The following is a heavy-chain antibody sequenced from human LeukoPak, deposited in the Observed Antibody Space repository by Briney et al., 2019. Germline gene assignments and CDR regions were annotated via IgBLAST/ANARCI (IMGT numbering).Heavy chain of an antibody. J-gene: IGHJ5*02. CDR2: IIPIFGTA. CDR1: GGTFSSYA. V-gene: IGHV1-69*05. CDR3: ARSSGSSGYYHNYWFDP. Sequence: SVKVSCKASGGTFSSYAISWVRQAPGQGLEWMGGIIPIFGTANYAQKFQGRVTITTDESTSTAYMELSSLRSEDTAAYYCARSSGSSGYYHNYWFDPWGRGTLVTVSS. D-gene: IGHD3-22*01.